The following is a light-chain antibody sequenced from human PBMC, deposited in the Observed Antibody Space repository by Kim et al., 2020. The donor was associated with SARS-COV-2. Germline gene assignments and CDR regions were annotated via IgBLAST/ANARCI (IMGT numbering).Light chain of an antibody. CDR2: RDT. J-gene: IGLJ3*02. V-gene: IGLV3-25*03. Sequence: SYELTQPPSVSVSPGQTARITCSGDALSNQYAYWYQQKPGQAPLLIIYRDTERPSGIPARFSGSTSGTTVTLTISGVQADVEADYYCQSQDSSGAWVFGGGTQLTVL. CDR3: QSQDSSGAWV. CDR1: ALSNQY.